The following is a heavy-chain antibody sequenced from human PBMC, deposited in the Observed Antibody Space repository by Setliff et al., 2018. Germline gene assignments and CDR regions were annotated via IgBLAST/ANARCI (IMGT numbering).Heavy chain of an antibody. V-gene: IGHV1-3*01. CDR1: GYTFSSNA. CDR2: IHAGSSNT. D-gene: IGHD2-15*01. Sequence: RASVKVSCKASGYTFSSNAFHWVRQAPGQRLEWLGWIHAGSSNTIYSQKLQGRLTITRDTSATTAYMELNSLTSEDTAVYYCARMSTGGPYYDHWGQGTLVTVSS. CDR3: ARMSTGGPYYDH. J-gene: IGHJ4*02.